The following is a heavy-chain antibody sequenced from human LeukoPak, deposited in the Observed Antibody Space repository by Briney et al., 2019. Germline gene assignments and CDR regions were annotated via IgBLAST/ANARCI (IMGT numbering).Heavy chain of an antibody. V-gene: IGHV3-30*04. J-gene: IGHJ6*03. CDR2: LSNDEMTR. CDR3: ARQAASLDYYHLYVDV. Sequence: GGSLRLSCAGSGFTFSRHPMHWVRQAPGKGLEWVALLSNDEMTRFYVDSVKGRFTISRDNSKSTLYLQMNSLRPEDTAVYYCARQAASLDYYHLYVDVWGKGTTVTVSS. CDR1: GFTFSRHP.